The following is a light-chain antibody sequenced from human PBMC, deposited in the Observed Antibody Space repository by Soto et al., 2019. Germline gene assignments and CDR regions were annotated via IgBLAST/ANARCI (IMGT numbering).Light chain of an antibody. CDR3: QQYNNWPRVYT. Sequence: EIVMTQSPATLSVSPGERATLSCRASQSVSSNLAWYQQKPGQAPRLLIYRASTRATGIPARFSGSGSGTEFTLTISSLQSEDFAVYYCQQYNNWPRVYTFGQGTKLEIK. CDR2: RAS. V-gene: IGKV3-15*01. J-gene: IGKJ2*01. CDR1: QSVSSN.